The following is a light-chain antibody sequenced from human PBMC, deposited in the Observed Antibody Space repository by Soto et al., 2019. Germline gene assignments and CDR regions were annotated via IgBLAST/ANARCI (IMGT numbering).Light chain of an antibody. CDR3: QSYDSGDV. Sequence: QPVLTQPPSVSGAPGQRVTISCTGSSSNIGAGYDVHWYQQLPGTAPKLLIYGNSNRPSGVPDRFSGSKSGTSASLAITGLQAEDEADYYCQSYDSGDVFGTGTKLTVL. V-gene: IGLV1-40*01. CDR2: GNS. CDR1: SSNIGAGYD. J-gene: IGLJ1*01.